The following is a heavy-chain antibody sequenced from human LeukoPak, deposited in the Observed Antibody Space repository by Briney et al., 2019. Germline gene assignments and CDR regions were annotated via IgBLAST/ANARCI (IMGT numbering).Heavy chain of an antibody. Sequence: GGSLRLSCAASGFTFSSYRMNWVRQAPGKGLEWVSSITSSSSYIDYADSVKGRFTISRDNAKNSLYLQMNNLRAENTAMYYCTRDVRWLQFDYWGQGTLVTVSS. CDR1: GFTFSSYR. CDR3: TRDVRWLQFDY. V-gene: IGHV3-21*01. CDR2: ITSSSSYI. J-gene: IGHJ4*02. D-gene: IGHD5-24*01.